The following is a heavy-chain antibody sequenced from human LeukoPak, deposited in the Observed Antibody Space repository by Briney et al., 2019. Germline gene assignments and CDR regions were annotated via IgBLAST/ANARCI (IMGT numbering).Heavy chain of an antibody. Sequence: GGSLRLSCAASGFTFSNYAMSWVRQAPGKGLEWVSGISGSGGSTYYADSVKGRFTISRDNSKNTLYLQMNSLRAEDTAVYYCAKGRTGYYFDYWGQGTLVTVSS. CDR1: GFTFSNYA. CDR3: AKGRTGYYFDY. J-gene: IGHJ4*02. D-gene: IGHD1-1*01. CDR2: ISGSGGST. V-gene: IGHV3-23*01.